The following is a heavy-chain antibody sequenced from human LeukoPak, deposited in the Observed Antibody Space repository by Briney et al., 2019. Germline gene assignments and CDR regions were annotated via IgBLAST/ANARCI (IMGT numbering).Heavy chain of an antibody. V-gene: IGHV7-4-1*02. D-gene: IGHD1-26*01. J-gene: IGHJ4*02. CDR3: ERDDILGAIIPFDY. CDR2: INTNTGNP. Sequence: GASVKVSCKASGYTFTSYAMNWVRQAPGQGLEWMGWINTNTGNPTYAQGFTGRFVFSLDTSVSTAYLQISSLKAEDTAVYYCERDDILGAIIPFDYWGQGTLVTVSS. CDR1: GYTFTSYA.